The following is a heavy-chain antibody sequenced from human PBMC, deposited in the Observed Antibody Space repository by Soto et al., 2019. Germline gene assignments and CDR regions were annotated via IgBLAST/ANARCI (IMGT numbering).Heavy chain of an antibody. Sequence: ASVKVSCKASGYTFTSYGISWVRQAPGQGLEWMGWISAYNGNTNYAQKLQGRVTMTTDTSTSTAYMELRSLRSDDTAVYYCATMRSYYCDYEDHVHHWRQGSLVTVS. CDR2: ISAYNGNT. J-gene: IGHJ5*02. CDR1: GYTFTSYG. V-gene: IGHV1-18*01. D-gene: IGHD4-17*01. CDR3: ATMRSYYCDYEDHVHH.